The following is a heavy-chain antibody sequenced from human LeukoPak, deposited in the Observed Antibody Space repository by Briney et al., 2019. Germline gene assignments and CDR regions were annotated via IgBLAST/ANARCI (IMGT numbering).Heavy chain of an antibody. Sequence: GGSLRLSCAASGFTFGSYWMSWVRQAPGKGLEWVANIKQDGSEKYYVDSVKGRFTISRDNAKNSLYLQMNSLRAEDTAVYYCARRSYSGYDQYYFDYWGQGTLVTVSS. J-gene: IGHJ4*02. V-gene: IGHV3-7*01. D-gene: IGHD5-12*01. CDR1: GFTFGSYW. CDR2: IKQDGSEK. CDR3: ARRSYSGYDQYYFDY.